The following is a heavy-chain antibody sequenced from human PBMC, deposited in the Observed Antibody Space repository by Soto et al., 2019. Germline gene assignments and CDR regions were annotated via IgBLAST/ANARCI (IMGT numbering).Heavy chain of an antibody. CDR3: ARARGSSTWYAGIFDY. Sequence: GGSLRLSCAASGFTVSSNYMSWVRQAPGKGLEWVSVIYSGGSTYYDDSVKGRFTISRDNSKNTLSLQMNSLRAEDTAVYYCARARGSSTWYAGIFDYWGQGTLVTVSS. CDR1: GFTVSSNY. J-gene: IGHJ4*02. V-gene: IGHV3-53*01. CDR2: IYSGGST. D-gene: IGHD6-13*01.